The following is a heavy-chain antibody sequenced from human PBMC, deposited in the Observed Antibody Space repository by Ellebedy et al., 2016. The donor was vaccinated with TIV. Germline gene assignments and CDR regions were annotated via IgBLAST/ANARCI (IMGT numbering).Heavy chain of an antibody. Sequence: ASVKVSCKTSGYTFTAYHIHWVRQAPGQGLEWMGWVYPNNGDTTYAQKFQGRVTITRDTSTSTVYMEVSSLRSDDTAVYYCAAFPYLSSSSANWGQGALVTVSS. CDR3: AAFPYLSSSSAN. CDR1: GYTFTAYH. D-gene: IGHD6-6*01. J-gene: IGHJ4*02. CDR2: VYPNNGDT. V-gene: IGHV1-2*02.